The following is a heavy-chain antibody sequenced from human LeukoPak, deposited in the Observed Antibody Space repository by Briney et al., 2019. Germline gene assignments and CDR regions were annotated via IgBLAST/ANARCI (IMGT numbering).Heavy chain of an antibody. CDR2: IYPGDSDT. D-gene: IGHD2-2*01. J-gene: IGHJ5*02. CDR3: ASQCSSTSCYGGGLDP. CDR1: GYSFTSYW. Sequence: KPGESLKISCKGSGYSFTSYWIGWVRQMPGKGLEWMGIIYPGDSDTRYSPSFQGQVTISADKSISTAYLQWSSLKASDTAMYYCASQCSSTSCYGGGLDPCGQGTLVTVSS. V-gene: IGHV5-51*01.